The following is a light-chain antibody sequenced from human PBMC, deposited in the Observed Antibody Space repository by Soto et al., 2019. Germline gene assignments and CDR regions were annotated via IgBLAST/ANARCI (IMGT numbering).Light chain of an antibody. J-gene: IGKJ1*01. CDR1: QSVTSNY. Sequence: EIVLTQSPGTLSLSPGERATLSCGASQSVTSNYLAWYQQKPGQAPRLLIFGASLRVTGIPDRFIGSGSGTDFTLTISRMEPEDFAVYYCQHYVTSLPTFCQGTQVEVK. CDR2: GAS. CDR3: QHYVTSLPT. V-gene: IGKV3-20*01.